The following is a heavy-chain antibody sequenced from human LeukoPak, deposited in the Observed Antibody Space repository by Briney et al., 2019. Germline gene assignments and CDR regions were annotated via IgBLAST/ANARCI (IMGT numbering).Heavy chain of an antibody. J-gene: IGHJ4*02. V-gene: IGHV3-48*03. CDR3: ARGILGATWYYFDY. D-gene: IGHD1-26*01. Sequence: GGSLRLSCAASGFTFSGYEMNWVRQAPGKGLEWVAYSSGSGNTIYYADSVKGRFTISRDNAKNSLYLQMNSLRAEDTAVYYCARGILGATWYYFDYWGQGTLVTVSS. CDR1: GFTFSGYE. CDR2: SSGSGNTI.